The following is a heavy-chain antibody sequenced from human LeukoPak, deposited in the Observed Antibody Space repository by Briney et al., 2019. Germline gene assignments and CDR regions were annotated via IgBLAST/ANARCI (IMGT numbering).Heavy chain of an antibody. CDR1: GYTFTSYG. CDR3: ARLNTALYYYYGMDV. CDR2: ISAYNGNT. D-gene: IGHD5-18*01. J-gene: IGHJ6*02. V-gene: IGHV1-18*01. Sequence: GASVKVSCKASGYTFTSYGISWVRQAPGQGLEWMGWISAYNGNTNYVQKLQGRVTMTTDTSTSTAYMELRSLRSDDTAVYYCARLNTALYYYYGMDVWGQGTTVTVSS.